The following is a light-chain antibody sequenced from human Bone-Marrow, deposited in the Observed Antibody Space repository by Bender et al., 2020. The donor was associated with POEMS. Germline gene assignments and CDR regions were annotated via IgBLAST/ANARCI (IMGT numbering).Light chain of an antibody. J-gene: IGLJ2*01. V-gene: IGLV2-14*02. CDR1: SSDVGYYNF. CDR2: EVT. CDR3: SSFTSSSAHVL. Sequence: QSALTQPASVSGSPGQSITISCAGTSSDVGYYNFVSWYQQHPGKAPKVLIYEVTKRPSGASDRFSGSKSGNTASLTISGLQAEDEAEYWCSSFTSSSAHVLFGGGTKLTVL.